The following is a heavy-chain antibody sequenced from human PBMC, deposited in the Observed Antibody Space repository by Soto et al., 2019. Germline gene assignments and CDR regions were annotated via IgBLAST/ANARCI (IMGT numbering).Heavy chain of an antibody. V-gene: IGHV3-48*03. CDR3: ATARLNGDV. D-gene: IGHD3-9*01. CDR1: GLTFGGYV. CDR2: TSVTGTMR. J-gene: IGHJ6*02. Sequence: PVGSPRLSCAPSGLTFGGYVINCVRRAPGKGLEWVSYTSVTGTMRFYATAVKGRFTLSRDNTKKILYLQMHSLRAEDTALYYCATARLNGDVWGQGTQGTMSS.